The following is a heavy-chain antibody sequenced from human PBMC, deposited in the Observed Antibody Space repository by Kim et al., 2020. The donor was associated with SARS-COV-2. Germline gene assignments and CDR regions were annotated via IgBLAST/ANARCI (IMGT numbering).Heavy chain of an antibody. J-gene: IGHJ4*02. CDR3: ARGVAAAGFDY. CDR2: INHSGST. V-gene: IGHV4-34*01. CDR1: GGSFSGYY. D-gene: IGHD6-13*01. Sequence: SETLSLTCAVYGGSFSGYYWSWIRQPPGKGLEWIGEINHSGSTNYNPSLKSRVTISVDTSKNQFSLKLSSVTAADTAVYYCARGVAAAGFDYWGQGTLVTVSS.